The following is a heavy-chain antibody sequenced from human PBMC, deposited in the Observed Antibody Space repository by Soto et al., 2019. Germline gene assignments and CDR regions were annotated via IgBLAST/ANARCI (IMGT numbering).Heavy chain of an antibody. V-gene: IGHV3-64D*06. CDR1: GFTFSSYA. CDR3: VKDRESEWFGATPPPGGMDV. D-gene: IGHD3-10*01. CDR2: ISSNGGNT. J-gene: IGHJ6*02. Sequence: PGGSLRLSCSASGFTFSSYAMHWVRQAPGKGLEYVSAISSNGGNTYYADSVKGRFTISRDNSKNTLYLQMSSLRAEDTAVYYCVKDRESEWFGATPPPGGMDVWGQGTTVTVSS.